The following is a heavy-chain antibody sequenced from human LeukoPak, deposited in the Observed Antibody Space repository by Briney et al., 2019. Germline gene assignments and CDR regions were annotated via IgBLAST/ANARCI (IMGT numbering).Heavy chain of an antibody. CDR3: ARKDGSSYYFDN. Sequence: SETLSLTCTVSGGSISRGDYYWTWIRQPPGRGLEWIGYIYHSGNTYYNPSLKSRLSISLDTSRNQFSLRLSSVSAADTAVYYCARKDGSSYYFDNWGQGTQVTVSS. D-gene: IGHD2-15*01. CDR1: GGSISRGDYY. V-gene: IGHV4-30-4*01. J-gene: IGHJ4*02. CDR2: IYHSGNT.